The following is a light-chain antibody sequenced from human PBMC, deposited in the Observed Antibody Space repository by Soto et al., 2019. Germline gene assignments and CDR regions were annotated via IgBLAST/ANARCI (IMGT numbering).Light chain of an antibody. CDR3: HQYDTSPKT. Sequence: EIVLTQSPGTLSLSPGERATLSCRASQSVSSSYLAWYQHKPGQAPRLLIYGVSSRATGIPDGFSGSGSGTHFTLTISRLEPEDFAVYYCHQYDTSPKTFGQGTKVEIK. J-gene: IGKJ1*01. CDR1: QSVSSSY. CDR2: GVS. V-gene: IGKV3-20*01.